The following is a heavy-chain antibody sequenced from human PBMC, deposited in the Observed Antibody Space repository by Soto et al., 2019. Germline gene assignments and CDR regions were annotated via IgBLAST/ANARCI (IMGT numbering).Heavy chain of an antibody. V-gene: IGHV4-61*01. D-gene: IGHD6-19*01. Sequence: QVQLQESGPGLVKPSETLSLTCTASGGSVTSGSYYWSWIRQPPGKGLEWIGYIYNSGSTNYNPSLKSRVTISVDTSKTQISRKLSSVTAADTAVYDCARDQGIAVAVFDYWGQGTLVTVSS. CDR2: IYNSGST. J-gene: IGHJ4*02. CDR3: ARDQGIAVAVFDY. CDR1: GGSVTSGSYY.